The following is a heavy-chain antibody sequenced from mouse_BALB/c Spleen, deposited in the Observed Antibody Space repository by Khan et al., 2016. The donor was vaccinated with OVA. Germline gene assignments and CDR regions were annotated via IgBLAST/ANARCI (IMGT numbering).Heavy chain of an antibody. D-gene: IGHD2-10*01. V-gene: IGHV2-6-1*01. Sequence: QVQLKESGPGLVAPSQSLSITCTISGFSLTNYGVHWVRQPPGKGLEWLVVIWSDGSKTYNSPLKSSLTITKDNSKSQVFLEMNSLQTDDTAMYFCARQPYYHYNIMDYWGQGTSVTVSS. CDR2: IWSDGSK. J-gene: IGHJ4*01. CDR3: ARQPYYHYNIMDY. CDR1: GFSLTNYG.